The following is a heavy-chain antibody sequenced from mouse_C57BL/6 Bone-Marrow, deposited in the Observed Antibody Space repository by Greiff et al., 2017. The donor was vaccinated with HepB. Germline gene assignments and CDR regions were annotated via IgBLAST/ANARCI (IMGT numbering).Heavy chain of an antibody. CDR3: ERSRANWDPSFDY. Sequence: QVQLQQPGAELVKPGASVKMSCKASGYTFTSYWITWVKQRPGQGLEWIGYIYPGSGSTNYNEKFKGKATLTVDTSSSTAYMQLSSLTSEDSAVYYSERSRANWDPSFDYWGQGTTRTVCS. J-gene: IGHJ2*01. D-gene: IGHD4-1*01. CDR2: IYPGSGST. CDR1: GYTFTSYW. V-gene: IGHV1-55*01.